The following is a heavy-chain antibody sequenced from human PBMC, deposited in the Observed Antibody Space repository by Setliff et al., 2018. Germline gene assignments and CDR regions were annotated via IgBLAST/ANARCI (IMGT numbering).Heavy chain of an antibody. D-gene: IGHD3-3*01. Sequence: ASVKVSCKASGYTITNFALNWVRQAPGQGPEWMGWINTNSGNPTYAQCFTGRFVFSLDTSVSTAYLQISSLKAEDTAVYYCARGGDIITIFGVVTSDYYYCMDVWGTGTTVTVSS. V-gene: IGHV7-4-1*02. CDR2: INTNSGNP. CDR1: GYTITNFA. J-gene: IGHJ6*03. CDR3: ARGGDIITIFGVVTSDYYYCMDV.